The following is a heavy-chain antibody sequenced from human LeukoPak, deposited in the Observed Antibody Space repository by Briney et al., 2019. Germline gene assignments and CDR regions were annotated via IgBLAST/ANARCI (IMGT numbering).Heavy chain of an antibody. D-gene: IGHD6-19*01. V-gene: IGHV4-4*02. CDR3: ARGSSGCGDSCLDY. Sequence: SETLSLTCGVSGGSITSTNWWSWVRQPPGQGLEWIGEISLRGRTNYNPSLNSRVTMSLDESKNQLSLNLTSVTAADTAVYYCARGSSGCGDSCLDYWGQGTLVTVSS. J-gene: IGHJ4*02. CDR2: ISLRGRT. CDR1: GGSITSTNW.